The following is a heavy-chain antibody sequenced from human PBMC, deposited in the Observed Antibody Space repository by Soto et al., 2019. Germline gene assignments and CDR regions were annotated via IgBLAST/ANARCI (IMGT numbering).Heavy chain of an antibody. CDR3: TREGYTSGCGY. D-gene: IGHD6-19*01. Sequence: PXXSLRLSCAASGFSFSAYWMSWVRQAPGKGLEWVGTXKQDGXEKYYVESVKGXFTNSRDXXNNSTDLKMNSLRDEDKDVYYCTREGYTSGCGYWGQGILVTVSS. CDR1: GFSFSAYW. V-gene: IGHV3-7*03. CDR2: XKQDGXEK. J-gene: IGHJ4*02.